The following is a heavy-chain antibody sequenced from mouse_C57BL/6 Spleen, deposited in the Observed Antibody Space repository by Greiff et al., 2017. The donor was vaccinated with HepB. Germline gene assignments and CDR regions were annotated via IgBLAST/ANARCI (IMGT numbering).Heavy chain of an antibody. J-gene: IGHJ4*01. CDR3: ARRGSGYPSNYAMDY. Sequence: QVQLQQSGAELVRPGTSVKVSCKASGYAFTNYLIEWVKQRPGQGLEWIGVINPGSGGTNYNEKFKGKATLTADKSSSTAYMQLSSLTSEDSAVYFCARRGSGYPSNYAMDYWGQGTSVTVSS. CDR1: GYAFTNYL. V-gene: IGHV1-54*01. CDR2: INPGSGGT. D-gene: IGHD3-2*02.